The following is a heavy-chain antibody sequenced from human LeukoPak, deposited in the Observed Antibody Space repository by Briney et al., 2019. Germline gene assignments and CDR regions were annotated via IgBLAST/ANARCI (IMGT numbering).Heavy chain of an antibody. Sequence: PSETLSLTCSVSGGSINNYYWSWIRQPPGKGLEWIGSIYYSGSTYYNPSLKSRVTISVDTSKNQFSLKLSSVTAADTAVYYCARDGLLWFGEGDYYYYGMDVWGQGTTVTVSS. V-gene: IGHV4-59*12. CDR1: GGSINNYY. D-gene: IGHD3-10*01. J-gene: IGHJ6*02. CDR2: IYYSGST. CDR3: ARDGLLWFGEGDYYYYGMDV.